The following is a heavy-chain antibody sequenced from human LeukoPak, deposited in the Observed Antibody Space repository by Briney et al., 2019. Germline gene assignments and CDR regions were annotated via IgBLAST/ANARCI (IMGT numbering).Heavy chain of an antibody. D-gene: IGHD5-18*01. V-gene: IGHV1-69*06. CDR1: GGTFSSYA. CDR3: ARARGDTAMDYYFDC. J-gene: IGHJ4*02. Sequence: GASVKVSCKASGGTFSSYAISWVRQAPGQGLEWMGGIIPIFGTANYAQKFQGRVTITADKSTSTAYMELSSLRSEDTAVYYCARARGDTAMDYYFDCWGQGTLVTVSS. CDR2: IIPIFGTA.